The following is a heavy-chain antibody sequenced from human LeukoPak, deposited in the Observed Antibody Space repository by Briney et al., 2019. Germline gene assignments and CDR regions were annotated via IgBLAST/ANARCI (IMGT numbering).Heavy chain of an antibody. D-gene: IGHD6-6*01. V-gene: IGHV3-7*05. CDR1: GFTFSQHQ. CDR3: AKGGISGRPGLDY. Sequence: PGGSLRLSCVGSGFTFSQHQMNWVRQAPGKGLEWVAKIKEDGGEKHYVDSVKGRFTISRDNAKNSLYLQMNSLRAEDTAIYYCAKGGISGRPGLDYWGQGTLVTVSS. CDR2: IKEDGGEK. J-gene: IGHJ4*02.